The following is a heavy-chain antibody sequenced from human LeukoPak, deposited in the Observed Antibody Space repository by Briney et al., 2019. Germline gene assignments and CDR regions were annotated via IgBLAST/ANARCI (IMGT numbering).Heavy chain of an antibody. D-gene: IGHD2-15*01. J-gene: IGHJ4*02. CDR2: INPAGSET. CDR3: ARFGYVAAVDV. V-gene: IGHV3-7*01. CDR1: GFSFSAYW. Sequence: QPGGSLRLSCAASGFSFSAYWMTWVRQAPGTGLEWVANINPAGSETYYVDPVKGRFSISRDNAKNLVYLQMISLRAEDTAVYHCARFGYVAAVDVWGQGTPVTVSS.